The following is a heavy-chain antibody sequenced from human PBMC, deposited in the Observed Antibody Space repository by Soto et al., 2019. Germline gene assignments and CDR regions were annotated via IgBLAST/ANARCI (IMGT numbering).Heavy chain of an antibody. CDR1: GFTFSSYW. D-gene: IGHD5-18*01. J-gene: IGHJ6*02. CDR3: ARGWDSFTRIQLWLGKAPNYGMDV. CDR2: IKQDGSEK. V-gene: IGHV3-7*01. Sequence: EVQLVESGGGLVQPGGSLRLSCAASGFTFSSYWMSWVRQAPGKGLEWVANIKQDGSEKYYVDSVKGRFTISRDNAKNTLYLQMNSLRAEDTAVYYCARGWDSFTRIQLWLGKAPNYGMDVWGQGTTVTVSS.